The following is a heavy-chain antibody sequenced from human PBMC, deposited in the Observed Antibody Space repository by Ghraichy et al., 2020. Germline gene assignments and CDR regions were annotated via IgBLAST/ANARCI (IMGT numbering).Heavy chain of an antibody. Sequence: ASVKVSCKTSGYSFMDFYIHWVRQAPGQGFEWLGWINPHGGGSNFGQNFQGRVTLTTDTSLDTLYMELRSLRSDDTAIYYCVRGLRGPFHAFDAWGQGTLITVSS. CDR2: INPHGGGS. D-gene: IGHD2-21*01. V-gene: IGHV1-2*02. J-gene: IGHJ3*01. CDR3: VRGLRGPFHAFDA. CDR1: GYSFMDFY.